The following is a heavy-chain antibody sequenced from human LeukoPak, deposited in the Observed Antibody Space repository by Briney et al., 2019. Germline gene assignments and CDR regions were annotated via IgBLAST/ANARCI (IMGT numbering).Heavy chain of an antibody. V-gene: IGHV3-48*03. CDR3: ARGGRGMDV. D-gene: IGHD1-26*01. CDR2: ISTGGSPI. Sequence: GGSLRLSCAASGFTFRSYEMNWVRQAPGKGLEWLSYISTGGSPIYYADSVKGRFTISRDNTKNSLYVQMNSLRAEDTAVYYCARGGRGMDVWGQGTTVTVPS. J-gene: IGHJ6*02. CDR1: GFTFRSYE.